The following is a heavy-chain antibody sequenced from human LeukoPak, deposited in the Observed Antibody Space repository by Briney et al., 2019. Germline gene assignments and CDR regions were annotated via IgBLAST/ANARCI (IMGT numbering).Heavy chain of an antibody. CDR2: IKQDGSEK. CDR3: ARIYYYYDAFDI. Sequence: PGGSLRLSCAASGFTFSSYGMSWVRQAPGKGLEGVANIKQDGSEKYYVDSVKGRFTISRDNAKNSMYLQMNSLGAEATAVYYCARIYYYYDAFDIWGQGTMVTVSS. J-gene: IGHJ3*02. CDR1: GFTFSSYG. V-gene: IGHV3-7*01. D-gene: IGHD5/OR15-5a*01.